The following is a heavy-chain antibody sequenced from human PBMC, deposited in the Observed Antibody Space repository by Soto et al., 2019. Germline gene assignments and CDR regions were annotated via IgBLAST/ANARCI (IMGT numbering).Heavy chain of an antibody. Sequence: EVQLVESGGGLVQPGGSLRLSCAASGFTSSSYWIHWVRHAPGKGLVWVSRISNDGSSTNYADSVKGRFTISRDNAKNTVDLQMNSLRAEDTAVYYCARDTYYYDISDHFSADDFDIWGQGTMGTVSS. CDR1: GFTSSSYW. CDR2: ISNDGSST. V-gene: IGHV3-74*01. CDR3: ARDTYYYDISDHFSADDFDI. D-gene: IGHD3-22*01. J-gene: IGHJ3*02.